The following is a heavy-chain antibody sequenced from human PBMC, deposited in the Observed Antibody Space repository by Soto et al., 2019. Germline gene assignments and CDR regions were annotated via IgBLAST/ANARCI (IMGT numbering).Heavy chain of an antibody. V-gene: IGHV1-18*01. Sequence: ASVKVCCKASGYTFTSKGITWVRQAPGQGLEWMGWISTYNGNTNYAQKLQGRVIMTTDTSTSTVYMELRSLRSDDTAVYYCARGVVVPASTGKSWFDPSGPGTLVTVSS. CDR2: ISTYNGNT. D-gene: IGHD2-2*01. CDR3: ARGVVVPASTGKSWFDP. CDR1: GYTFTSKG. J-gene: IGHJ5*02.